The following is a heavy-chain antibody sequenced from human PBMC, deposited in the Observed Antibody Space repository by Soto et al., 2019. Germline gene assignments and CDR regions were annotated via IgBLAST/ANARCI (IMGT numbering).Heavy chain of an antibody. CDR3: AADTLQKAV. J-gene: IGHJ4*02. CDR1: GYTFTSYA. Sequence: GASVKVSCKASGYTFTSYAMHWVRQAPGQRLEWMGWINAGNGNTKYSQKFQGRVAITRDTSTGTSYLEMTGLTSADTAAYYCAADTLQKAVWGQGTLVTVSS. D-gene: IGHD6-19*01. CDR2: INAGNGNT. V-gene: IGHV1-3*01.